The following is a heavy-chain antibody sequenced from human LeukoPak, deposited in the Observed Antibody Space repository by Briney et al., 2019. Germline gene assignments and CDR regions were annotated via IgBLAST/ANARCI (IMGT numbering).Heavy chain of an antibody. D-gene: IGHD3-10*01. CDR1: GDSISSYS. CDR3: ARDGGGNAYGSGSYYLDY. J-gene: IGHJ4*02. Sequence: SETLSLTCTVSGDSISSYSWSWLRQPPGKALEWIAYIYNNGNTNHNPSLKSRVTISVDTSKNQLSLKLSSMTAADTAVYYCARDGGGNAYGSGSYYLDYWGQGTLVTVSS. V-gene: IGHV4-59*01. CDR2: IYNNGNT.